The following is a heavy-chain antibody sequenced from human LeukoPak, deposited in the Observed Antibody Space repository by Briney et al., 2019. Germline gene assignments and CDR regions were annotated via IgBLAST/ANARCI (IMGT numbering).Heavy chain of an antibody. J-gene: IGHJ4*02. D-gene: IGHD6-19*01. V-gene: IGHV3-13*01. CDR1: GFTFIDYD. Sequence: GGSLRLSCAASGFTFIDYDMHWVREGLGKGLEWVSAIGIRGDTHYSGSVKGRFTISRENAESSLYLQMNSLRAEDTAVYYCARGGMQVSGIDEFDYWGQGTLVTVSS. CDR3: ARGGMQVSGIDEFDY. CDR2: IGIRGDT.